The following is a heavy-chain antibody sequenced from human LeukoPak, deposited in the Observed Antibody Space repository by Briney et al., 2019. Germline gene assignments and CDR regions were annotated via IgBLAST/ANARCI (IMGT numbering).Heavy chain of an antibody. J-gene: IGHJ5*02. CDR1: GGSISSSSYY. D-gene: IGHD2-2*02. CDR3: ARQVVPYCSSTSCYNGWFDP. Sequence: SETLSLTCTVSGGSISSSSYYWGWIRQPPGKGLEWIGSIYYSGSTYYNPSLKSRVTISVGTSRNQFSLKLSSVTAADTAVYYCARQVVPYCSSTSCYNGWFDPWGQGTLVTVSS. CDR2: IYYSGST. V-gene: IGHV4-39*01.